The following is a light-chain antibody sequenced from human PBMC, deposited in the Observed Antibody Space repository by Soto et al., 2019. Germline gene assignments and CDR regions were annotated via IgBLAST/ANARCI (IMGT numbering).Light chain of an antibody. J-gene: IGLJ1*01. CDR1: RSDVGSYNS. CDR3: SSYTSSSTYV. CDR2: AVT. Sequence: QSALTQPDSVSGSPGESITISCPGTRSDVGSYNSIAWYQQHPGKAPRVVIFAVTKRPSGISYSFSGSKSGNTASLTISGLKAEDEADYYGSSYTSSSTYVFGTGTKLTV. V-gene: IGLV2-14*02.